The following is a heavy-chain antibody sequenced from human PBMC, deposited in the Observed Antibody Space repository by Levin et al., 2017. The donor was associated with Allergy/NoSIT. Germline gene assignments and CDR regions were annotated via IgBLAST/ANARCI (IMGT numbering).Heavy chain of an antibody. D-gene: IGHD3-10*01. CDR2: ISYDGNSK. V-gene: IGHV3-30*18. Sequence: GESLKISCAASGFTFSSSGMHWVRQAPGKGLEWVAVISYDGNSKYYADSVKGRFTISRDNPTNTLYLQMDSLKPEDTAVYYCAKAGPVSGSGRYYFDFWGQGTLVTVSS. J-gene: IGHJ4*02. CDR3: AKAGPVSGSGRYYFDF. CDR1: GFTFSSSG.